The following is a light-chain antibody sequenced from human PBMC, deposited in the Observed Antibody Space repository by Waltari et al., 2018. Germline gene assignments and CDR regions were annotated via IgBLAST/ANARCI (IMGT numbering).Light chain of an antibody. V-gene: IGKV1-5*03. CDR2: KAS. CDR3: QQVDSYPVT. Sequence: DIQMTQSPSTLSASVGARVTITCRASQSISTSLAWYQQRPGKAPKLLIYKASTLENEVPSRDSGSGAGTEVTLTISSLQPDDFATYYCQQVDSYPVTFGQGTKVEIK. J-gene: IGKJ2*01. CDR1: QSISTS.